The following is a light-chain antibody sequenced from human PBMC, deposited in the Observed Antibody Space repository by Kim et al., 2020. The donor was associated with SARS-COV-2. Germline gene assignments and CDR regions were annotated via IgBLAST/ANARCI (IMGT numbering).Light chain of an antibody. CDR3: SSRDSSGDHVV. Sequence: AWGQTVRLTCQGDSLRKYYATWYQQRPGQAPTLVLYGKYDRPSGIPDRFSGSASGNTASLTITGAQAEDEADYYCSSRDSSGDHVVFGGGTQLTVL. J-gene: IGLJ3*02. CDR1: SLRKYY. V-gene: IGLV3-19*01. CDR2: GKY.